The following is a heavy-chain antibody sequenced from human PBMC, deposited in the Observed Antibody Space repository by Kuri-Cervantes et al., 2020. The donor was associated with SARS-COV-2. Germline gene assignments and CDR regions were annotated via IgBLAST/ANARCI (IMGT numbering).Heavy chain of an antibody. V-gene: IGHV4-38-2*02. CDR3: ARTGQHRGYYYSYYMDV. J-gene: IGHJ6*03. D-gene: IGHD6-13*01. CDR1: GHSISSGYY. Sequence: SETLSLTCTVSGHSISSGYYWCWIRQPPGKGRGWVGSIYHSGSTYYNPSLKSRVNISVDTYKNQFSLKLSSVTAADPAMYYCARTGQHRGYYYSYYMDVWGKGTTVTVSS. CDR2: IYHSGST.